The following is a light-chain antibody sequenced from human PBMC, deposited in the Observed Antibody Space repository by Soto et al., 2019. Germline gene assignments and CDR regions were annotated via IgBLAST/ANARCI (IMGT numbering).Light chain of an antibody. V-gene: IGKV3-15*01. CDR1: QSVSSN. J-gene: IGKJ5*01. Sequence: EFVLTQSPATLSLSPGERATLSCRASQSVSSNLAWYQQKPGQAPRLLTYGASTRATGIPARFSGSGSGTEFTLTISSLQSEDFAVYYCQQYNNWLTFGQGTRLEIK. CDR2: GAS. CDR3: QQYNNWLT.